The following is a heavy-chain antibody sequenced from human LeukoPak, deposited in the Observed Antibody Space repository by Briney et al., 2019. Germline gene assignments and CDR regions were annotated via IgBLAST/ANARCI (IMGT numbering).Heavy chain of an antibody. CDR3: AREISSGSGPDY. CDR2: IDYSGST. Sequence: PSETLSLPCTVSGGSISSYYWSWIRQPPGKGLEWIGYIDYSGSTNYNPSLKSRVTISVDTSKNQFSLKLSSVTAADTAVYYCAREISSGSGPDYWGQGTLVTVSS. V-gene: IGHV4-59*01. D-gene: IGHD3-22*01. CDR1: GGSISSYY. J-gene: IGHJ4*02.